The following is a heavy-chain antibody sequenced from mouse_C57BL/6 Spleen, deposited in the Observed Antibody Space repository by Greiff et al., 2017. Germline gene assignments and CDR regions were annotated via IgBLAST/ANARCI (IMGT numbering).Heavy chain of an antibody. Sequence: VQLQQSGPELVKPGASVKISCKASGYSFTDYNMNWVKQSHGKSLEWIGVINPNYGTTSYNQKFKGKATLTVDQSSSTAYMQRKSLKSEDSAVYYCARRWARNEYASDYWGQGTTVTVSS. CDR1: GYSFTDYN. CDR2: INPNYGTT. V-gene: IGHV1-39*01. D-gene: IGHD1-1*02. J-gene: IGHJ4*01. CDR3: ARRWARNEYASDY.